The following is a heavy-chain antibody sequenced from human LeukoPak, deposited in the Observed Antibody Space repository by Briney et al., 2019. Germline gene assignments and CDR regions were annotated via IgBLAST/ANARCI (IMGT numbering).Heavy chain of an antibody. D-gene: IGHD3-10*01. V-gene: IGHV3-33*01. CDR1: GFTFSSYG. CDR2: IWYDGSNK. CDR3: ARERVWFGESDYYYGMDV. J-gene: IGHJ6*04. Sequence: GGSLRLSCAASGFTFSSYGMHWVRQAPGKGLEWVAVIWYDGSNKYYADSVEGRFTISRDNSKNTLYLQMNSLRAEDTAVYYCARERVWFGESDYYYGMDVWGKGTTVTVSS.